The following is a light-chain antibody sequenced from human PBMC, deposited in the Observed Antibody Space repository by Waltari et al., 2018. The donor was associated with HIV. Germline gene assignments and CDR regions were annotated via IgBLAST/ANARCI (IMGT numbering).Light chain of an antibody. J-gene: IGKJ2*01. CDR3: QQYYSTPDT. Sequence: DIVMTQSPDSLAVSLGERAPINCKSSQSVLYSSNNKNYLAWYQHKPGQPPKLLIYWASTRESGVPDRFSGSGSGTDFTLTISSLQAEDVAVYYCQQYYSTPDTFGQGTKLEIK. CDR2: WAS. CDR1: QSVLYSSNNKNY. V-gene: IGKV4-1*01.